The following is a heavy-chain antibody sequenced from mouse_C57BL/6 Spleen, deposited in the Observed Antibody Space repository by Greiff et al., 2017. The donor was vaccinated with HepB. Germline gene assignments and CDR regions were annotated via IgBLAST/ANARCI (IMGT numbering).Heavy chain of an antibody. V-gene: IGHV5-12*01. D-gene: IGHD2-10*01. CDR2: ISNGGGST. Sequence: EVMLVESGGGLVQPGGSLKLSCAASGFTFSDYYMYWVRQTPEKRLEWVAYISNGGGSTYYPDTVKGRFTISRDNAKNTLYLQMSRLKSEDTAMYYCARAYYGNYPYAMDFWGQGNSVTVSS. J-gene: IGHJ4*01. CDR3: ARAYYGNYPYAMDF. CDR1: GFTFSDYY.